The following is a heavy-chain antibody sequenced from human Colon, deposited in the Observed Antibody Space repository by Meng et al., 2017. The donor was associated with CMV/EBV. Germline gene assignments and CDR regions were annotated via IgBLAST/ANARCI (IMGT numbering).Heavy chain of an antibody. CDR3: AREGFSNFDY. D-gene: IGHD4-11*01. Sequence: GESLKISCAASGLTFNGYGLHWVRQAPGKGLEWVAFIGSDGSIKRYSDSVKGRLNISRDNSKNTLWLQMHSLRPEDTALYYCAREGFSNFDYWGQETLVTVSS. CDR1: GLTFNGYG. J-gene: IGHJ4*02. CDR2: IGSDGSIK. V-gene: IGHV3-30*02.